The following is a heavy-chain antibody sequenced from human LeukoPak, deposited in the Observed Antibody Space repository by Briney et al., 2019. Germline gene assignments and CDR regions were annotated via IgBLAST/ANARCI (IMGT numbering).Heavy chain of an antibody. V-gene: IGHV3-23*01. CDR2: IRGSGGST. CDR1: GFTFSSYA. J-gene: IGHJ4*02. D-gene: IGHD6-13*01. Sequence: GGSLTLSCAASGFTFSSYAMSWVRQAPGEGLEWVSAIRGSGGSTYYADSVKGRLTISRDNAKNSLYLQMNSLRAEDTAVYYCASCIAAATDYWGQGTLVAVSS. CDR3: ASCIAAATDY.